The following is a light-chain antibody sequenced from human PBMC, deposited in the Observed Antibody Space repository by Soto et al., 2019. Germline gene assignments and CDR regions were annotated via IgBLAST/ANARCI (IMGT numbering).Light chain of an antibody. CDR2: EVT. CDR1: SSDVGGYNY. V-gene: IGLV2-8*01. J-gene: IGLJ3*02. Sequence: QSALTQPPSASGSPGQSVTIYCTGTSSDVGGYNYVSWYQQHPGKPPKLMIYEVTQRPSGVPDRFSGSKSGNTASLTVSGLQAEDEADYYCSSFAGSNRVFGGGTKLTVL. CDR3: SSFAGSNRV.